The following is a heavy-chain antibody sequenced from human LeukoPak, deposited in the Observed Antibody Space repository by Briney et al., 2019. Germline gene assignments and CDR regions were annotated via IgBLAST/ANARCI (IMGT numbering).Heavy chain of an antibody. CDR3: ARAARPKLRFLDFDY. CDR2: LSSTGGTR. V-gene: IGHV3-48*01. D-gene: IGHD3-3*01. Sequence: GGSLGLSCVASGFSFSTYDMNWVRQDPGKGLEWVSYLSSTGGTRYYANSVKGRFTISRDDAKNSLYLQISSLRAEDTAVYYCARAARPKLRFLDFDYWGQGTLLTVSS. J-gene: IGHJ4*02. CDR1: GFSFSTYD.